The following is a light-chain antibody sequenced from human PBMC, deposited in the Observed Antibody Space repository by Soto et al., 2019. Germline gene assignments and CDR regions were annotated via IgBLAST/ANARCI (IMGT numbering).Light chain of an antibody. CDR2: AAS. Sequence: DIQLTQSPSFLSASVGDRVTITCRASQGISSSFAWYQQKPGKAPKLLIYAASTLQSGVPSRFSGSGSGTEFTLTISSLQPEDSATYYCQQHKTYPLTFGGGTKVEMK. CDR1: QGISSS. J-gene: IGKJ4*01. CDR3: QQHKTYPLT. V-gene: IGKV1-9*01.